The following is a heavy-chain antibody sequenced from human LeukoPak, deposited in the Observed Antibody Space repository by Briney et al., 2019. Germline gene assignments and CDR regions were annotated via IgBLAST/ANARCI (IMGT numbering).Heavy chain of an antibody. Sequence: SETLSLTCTVSGVSISSSSYYWGWIRQPPGKGLEWIGSIYYSGSTYYNPSLKSRVTISVDTSKNQFSLKLSSVTAADTAVYYCARSLVGAHDYWGQGTLVTVSS. CDR2: IYYSGST. CDR1: GVSISSSSYY. J-gene: IGHJ4*02. V-gene: IGHV4-39*01. CDR3: ARSLVGAHDY. D-gene: IGHD1-26*01.